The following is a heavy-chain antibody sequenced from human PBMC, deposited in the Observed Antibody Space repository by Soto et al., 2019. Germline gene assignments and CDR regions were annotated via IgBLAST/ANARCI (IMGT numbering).Heavy chain of an antibody. Sequence: ASVKVSCKASGYTFTGYYMHWVRQAPGQGLEWMGWINPYNGNTNYAQKLQGRVTMTRDTSTSTAYMELRSLRSDDTAVYYCARDLKRGSSLRKLYNWFDPWGQGTLVTVSS. J-gene: IGHJ5*02. CDR2: INPYNGNT. CDR3: ARDLKRGSSLRKLYNWFDP. V-gene: IGHV1-2*02. CDR1: GYTFTGYY. D-gene: IGHD1-1*01.